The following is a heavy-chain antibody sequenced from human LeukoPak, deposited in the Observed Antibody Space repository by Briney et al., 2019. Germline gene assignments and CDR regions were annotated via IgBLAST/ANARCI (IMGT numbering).Heavy chain of an antibody. CDR3: AKDLQGYSSSWYDY. D-gene: IGHD6-13*01. CDR1: GFTFSSYA. CDR2: ISASGGSI. Sequence: GGPLSLSCQALGFTFSSYAMTWVGQPQGKGLEWSPGISASGGSIYYSDSVKGRFTISRDNPKNTLYLQMNSLRAEDTAVYYCAKDLQGYSSSWYDYWGQGTLVTVSS. V-gene: IGHV3-23*01. J-gene: IGHJ4*02.